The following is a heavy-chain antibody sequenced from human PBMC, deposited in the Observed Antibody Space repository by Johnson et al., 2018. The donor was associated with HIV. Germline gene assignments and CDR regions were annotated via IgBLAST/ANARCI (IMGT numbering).Heavy chain of an antibody. Sequence: QVLLVESGGGVVQPGRSLRLSCAASGFTFSNYDMDWVRQAPGKGLEWVVGISYDGGKKYYRDSVKGRFTISRDNSNNTLYLQMNSLRAEDTAVYYCATFGGGSFHAFDIWGQGTMVTVSS. CDR1: GFTFSNYD. CDR2: ISYDGGKK. D-gene: IGHD1-26*01. J-gene: IGHJ3*02. V-gene: IGHV3-30*03. CDR3: ATFGGGSFHAFDI.